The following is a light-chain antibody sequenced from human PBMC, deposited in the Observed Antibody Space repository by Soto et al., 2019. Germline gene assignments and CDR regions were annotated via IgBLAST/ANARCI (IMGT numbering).Light chain of an antibody. J-gene: IGLJ1*01. CDR2: ENS. CDR3: GTWDSSLIAL. Sequence: PGQKVTISCSGNSSNIGSNDVSWYQQLPGKAPKLLIYENSQRPSGIPDRFSGSKSGTSATLGITGLQTGDEADYYCGTWDSSLIALFGTGTKVTVL. V-gene: IGLV1-51*02. CDR1: SSNIGSND.